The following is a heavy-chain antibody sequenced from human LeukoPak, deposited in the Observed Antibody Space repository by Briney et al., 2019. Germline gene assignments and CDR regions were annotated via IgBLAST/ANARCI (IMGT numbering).Heavy chain of an antibody. CDR3: AKDRGIVVLDAFDI. CDR2: IYSGGST. Sequence: GGSLRLSCAASGFTVSSNYMSWVRQAPGKGLEWVSVIYSGGSTYYADSVKGRFTISRDNSKNTLYLQMNSLRAEDTAVYYCAKDRGIVVLDAFDIWGQGTMVTFSS. V-gene: IGHV3-53*01. D-gene: IGHD2-2*01. J-gene: IGHJ3*02. CDR1: GFTVSSNY.